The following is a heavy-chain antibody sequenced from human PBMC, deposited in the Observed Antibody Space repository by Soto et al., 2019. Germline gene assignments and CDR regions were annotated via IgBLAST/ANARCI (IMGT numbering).Heavy chain of an antibody. J-gene: IGHJ6*03. Sequence: QITLKESGPTLVNPTQTLTLTCSFSGVSLSTSGVGVGWIRQPPGKALEWLALIYWDDDKRYSPSLKSRRTITKDTSKNQVVLTMTNMDPVDTATYYCAHRAVTPEPYYYSYYMDVWGKGTTVTVSS. CDR3: AHRAVTPEPYYYSYYMDV. V-gene: IGHV2-5*02. CDR1: GVSLSTSGVG. D-gene: IGHD4-17*01. CDR2: IYWDDDK.